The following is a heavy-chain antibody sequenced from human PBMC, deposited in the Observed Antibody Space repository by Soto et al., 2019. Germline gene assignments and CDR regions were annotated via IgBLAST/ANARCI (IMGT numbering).Heavy chain of an antibody. CDR1: GFTFSSYS. CDR2: ISSSSSTI. J-gene: IGHJ4*02. Sequence: EVQLVESGGGLVQPGGSLRLSCAASGFTFSSYSMNWVRQAPGKGLEWVSYISSSSSTIYYADSVKGRFTISRDNAKNSLYRKINSLREEDTAVYYGARGNYSYDSGGYSAGGGKGTLVPVP. CDR3: ARGNYSYDSGGYSAG. D-gene: IGHD3-22*01. V-gene: IGHV3-48*02.